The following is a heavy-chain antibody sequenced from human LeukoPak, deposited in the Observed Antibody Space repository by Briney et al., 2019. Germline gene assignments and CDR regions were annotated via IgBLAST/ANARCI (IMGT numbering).Heavy chain of an antibody. CDR2: IYTSGST. J-gene: IGHJ5*02. CDR1: GGSISSYY. V-gene: IGHV4-4*09. CDR3: ARHIGIGSTSAINWFDP. Sequence: PSETLSLTCTVSGGSISSYYWSWIRQPPGKGLEWIGYIYTSGSTNYNPSFKSRVTISVDTSKNQFSLKLSSVTAADTAVYYCARHIGIGSTSAINWFDPWGQGTLVTVSS. D-gene: IGHD2-2*01.